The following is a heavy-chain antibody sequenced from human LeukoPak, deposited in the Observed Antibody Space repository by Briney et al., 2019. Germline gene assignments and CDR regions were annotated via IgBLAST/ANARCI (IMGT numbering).Heavy chain of an antibody. CDR1: GGSISSYY. D-gene: IGHD3-22*01. V-gene: IGHV4-4*07. Sequence: SETLSLTRTVSGGSISSYYWSWIRQPAGKGLEWIGRIYTSGSTNYNPSLKSRVTMSVDTSKNQFSLKLSSVTAADTAAYYCARGPLYDSSGYPGDYWGQGTLVTVSS. CDR2: IYTSGST. J-gene: IGHJ4*02. CDR3: ARGPLYDSSGYPGDY.